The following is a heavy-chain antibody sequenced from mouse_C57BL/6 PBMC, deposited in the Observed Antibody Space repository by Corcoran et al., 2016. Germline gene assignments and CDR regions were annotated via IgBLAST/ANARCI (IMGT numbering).Heavy chain of an antibody. V-gene: IGHV9-3*01. D-gene: IGHD2-13*01. J-gene: IGHJ4*01. CDR2: KNTYSGVP. CDR1: GFNFTTYG. Sequence: QIQLVQSGPELKKPGETVKISCKASGFNFTTYGLSWVKQAPGKGLKWMGWKNTYSGVPTYADDFKGRFAFSLETSASTAYLQINNLKNEDTATYFCAPYGDEEYAMDYWGQGTSVTVSS. CDR3: APYGDEEYAMDY.